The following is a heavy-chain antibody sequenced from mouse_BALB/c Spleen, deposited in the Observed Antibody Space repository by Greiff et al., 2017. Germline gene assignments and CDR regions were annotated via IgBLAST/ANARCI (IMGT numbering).Heavy chain of an antibody. D-gene: IGHD3-1*01. CDR2: ISSGGSYT. CDR1: GFTFSSYG. Sequence: EVQVVESGGDLVKPGGSLKLSCAASGFTFSSYGMSWVRQTPDKRLEWVATISSGGSYTYYPDSVKGRFTISRDNAKNTLYLQMSSLKSEDTAMYYCARLNSSGHSMDYWGQGTSVTVSS. V-gene: IGHV5-6*01. J-gene: IGHJ4*01. CDR3: ARLNSSGHSMDY.